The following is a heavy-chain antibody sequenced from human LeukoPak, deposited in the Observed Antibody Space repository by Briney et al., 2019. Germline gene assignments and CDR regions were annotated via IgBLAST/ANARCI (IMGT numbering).Heavy chain of an antibody. D-gene: IGHD2-15*01. CDR1: GFTFSNYG. J-gene: IGHJ4*03. Sequence: GGSLRLSCAASGFTFSNYGMHWVRQAPGKGLEWVAFIRYDGNNKYYAGSVKGRFTISRDNPKNTLYLQMNSLRAEDTAVYYCAKXSRYCSGSNCXSRXFDYWGXXXLXTV. CDR2: IRYDGNNK. V-gene: IGHV3-30*02. CDR3: AKXSRYCSGSNCXSRXFDY.